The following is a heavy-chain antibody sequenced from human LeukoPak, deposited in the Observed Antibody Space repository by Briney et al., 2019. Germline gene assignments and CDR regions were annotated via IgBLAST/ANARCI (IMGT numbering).Heavy chain of an antibody. V-gene: IGHV1-18*01. Sequence: GASVKVSCKASGYTFTSYGISWVRQAPGQGLEWMGWISAYNGNTNYAQKLQGRVTMTTDTSTSTAYMELRSLRSDDTAVYYCARAWDLGQWLIPFPFDYWGQGTLVTVSS. D-gene: IGHD6-19*01. CDR2: ISAYNGNT. CDR1: GYTFTSYG. CDR3: ARAWDLGQWLIPFPFDY. J-gene: IGHJ4*02.